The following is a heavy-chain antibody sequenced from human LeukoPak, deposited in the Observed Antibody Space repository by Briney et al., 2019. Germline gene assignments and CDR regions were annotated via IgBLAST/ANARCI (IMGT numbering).Heavy chain of an antibody. J-gene: IGHJ4*02. Sequence: GGSLRLSCAASGCPFDDYAMHWVRQAPGKGLEWVSGISWNSGSIGYADSVKGRFTISRDNAKNSLYLQMNSLRAEDTALYYCAKGSSSYLKGYFDYWGQGTLVTVSS. CDR2: ISWNSGSI. D-gene: IGHD6-13*01. V-gene: IGHV3-9*01. CDR3: AKGSSSYLKGYFDY. CDR1: GCPFDDYA.